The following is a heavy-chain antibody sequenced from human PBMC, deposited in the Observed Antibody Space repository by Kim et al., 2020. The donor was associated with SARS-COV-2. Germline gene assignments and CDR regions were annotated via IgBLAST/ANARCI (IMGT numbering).Heavy chain of an antibody. CDR3: ARIRGIAVAGTFDY. J-gene: IGHJ4*02. V-gene: IGHV3-30*01. D-gene: IGHD6-19*01. Sequence: DSVKGRFTISRDNSKNTLYLQMNSLRAEDTAVYYCARIRGIAVAGTFDYWGQGTLVTVSS.